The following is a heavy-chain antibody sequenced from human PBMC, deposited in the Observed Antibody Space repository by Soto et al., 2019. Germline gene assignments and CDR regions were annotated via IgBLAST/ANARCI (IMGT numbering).Heavy chain of an antibody. V-gene: IGHV4-4*02. CDR2: IYHSGST. D-gene: IGHD1-7*01. Sequence: QVQLQESGPGLVKPSGTLSLTCAVSGGSISSSHWWSWVRQPPGKGLEWIGEIYHSGSTNYNPSLKSRVTISVDKSKHQFSLKLSAVTAADTAVYYCARYHRNELPNYYYDGMDVWGQGTTVTVSS. J-gene: IGHJ6*02. CDR3: ARYHRNELPNYYYDGMDV. CDR1: GGSISSSHW.